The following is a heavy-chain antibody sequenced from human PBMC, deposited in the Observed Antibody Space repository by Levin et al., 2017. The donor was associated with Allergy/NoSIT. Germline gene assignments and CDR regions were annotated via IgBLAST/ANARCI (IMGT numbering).Heavy chain of an antibody. Sequence: PSETLSLTCTVSGGSVSSGSYYWTWIRQPPGKGLEWIGYIDYRGRTNYNPALKSRVTISVDTYNNQFSLNLSSVTAADTAVYYCASDLNTDTHFDYWGPGTLVTVSS. V-gene: IGHV4-61*01. CDR2: IDYRGRT. CDR3: ASDLNTDTHFDY. CDR1: GGSVSSGSYY. J-gene: IGHJ4*02. D-gene: IGHD4-11*01.